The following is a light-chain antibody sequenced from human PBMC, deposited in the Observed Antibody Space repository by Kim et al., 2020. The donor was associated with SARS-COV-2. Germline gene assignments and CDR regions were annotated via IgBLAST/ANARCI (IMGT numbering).Light chain of an antibody. CDR1: QSVSGSY. Sequence: LSPGERAPLSCRASQSVSGSYLAWYQQKPGQAPRLLIYGASSRATGIPDRFSGSGSGTDFTLTISGLEPEDFAVYYCQRYGTSRTFGQGTKVDIK. J-gene: IGKJ1*01. CDR3: QRYGTSRT. CDR2: GAS. V-gene: IGKV3-20*01.